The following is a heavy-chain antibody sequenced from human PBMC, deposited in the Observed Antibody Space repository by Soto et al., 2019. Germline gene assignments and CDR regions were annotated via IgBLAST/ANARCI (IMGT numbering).Heavy chain of an antibody. D-gene: IGHD3-3*02. J-gene: IGHJ6*02. CDR1: GYTLTELS. CDR2: FDPEDGET. V-gene: IGHV1-24*01. CDR3: ASISPHAPGWYYYGMDV. Sequence: ASVKVSCKVSGYTLTELSMHWVRQAPGKGLEWMGGFDPEDGETIYAQKFQGRVTMTEDTSTDTAYMELSSLRSEDTAVYYCASISPHAPGWYYYGMDVWGQGTTVTVSS.